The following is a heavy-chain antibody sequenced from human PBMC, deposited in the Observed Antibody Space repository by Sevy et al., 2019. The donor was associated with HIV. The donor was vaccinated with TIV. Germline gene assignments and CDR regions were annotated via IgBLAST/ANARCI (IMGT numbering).Heavy chain of an antibody. V-gene: IGHV3-53*01. J-gene: IGHJ6*03. Sequence: GGSLRLSCAASGFTVSSNYMSWVRQAPGMGLEWVSVIYSGGSTYYADSVKGRFTISRDNSKNTLYLQMNSLRAEDTAVYYCARDRYSSGWYVGYYYYYMDVWGKWTTVTVSS. CDR1: GFTVSSNY. CDR3: ARDRYSSGWYVGYYYYYMDV. CDR2: IYSGGST. D-gene: IGHD6-19*01.